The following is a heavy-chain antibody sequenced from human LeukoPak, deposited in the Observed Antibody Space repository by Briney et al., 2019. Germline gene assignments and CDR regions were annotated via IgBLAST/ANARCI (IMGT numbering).Heavy chain of an antibody. J-gene: IGHJ4*02. CDR1: GFTFSRHS. Sequence: PGGSLRLSCAASGFTFSRHSMNWVRQAPGKGLEWVSFISGNSANIYYIDSVKGRFTVSRDNARNSLYLQMNSLRAEDTAVYYCARDNMGFGYWGQGTLVTVSS. V-gene: IGHV3-21*01. D-gene: IGHD1-26*01. CDR2: ISGNSANI. CDR3: ARDNMGFGY.